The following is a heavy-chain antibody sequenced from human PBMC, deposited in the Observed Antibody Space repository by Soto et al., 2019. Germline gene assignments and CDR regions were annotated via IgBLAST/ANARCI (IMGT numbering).Heavy chain of an antibody. CDR1: GGSISSGGYS. D-gene: IGHD1-26*01. CDR2: IYHSGST. J-gene: IGHJ4*02. CDR3: ARGGGNIDFDY. Sequence: SETLSLTCAVSGGSISSGGYSWSWIRQPPGKGLEWIGYIYHSGSTYYNPSLKSRVTISVDRSKNQFSLKLSSVTAADTAVYYCARGGGNIDFDYWGQGTLVTVSS. V-gene: IGHV4-30-2*01.